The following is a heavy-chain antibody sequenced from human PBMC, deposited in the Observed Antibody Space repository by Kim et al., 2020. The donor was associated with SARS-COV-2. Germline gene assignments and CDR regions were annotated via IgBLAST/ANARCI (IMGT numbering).Heavy chain of an antibody. J-gene: IGHJ4*02. Sequence: QKFQGRVTIAADESRSTAYMELSSLRSEDTAVYYCARAHGSGGSCYHFDYWGQGTLVTVSS. D-gene: IGHD2-15*01. CDR3: ARAHGSGGSCYHFDY. V-gene: IGHV1-69*01.